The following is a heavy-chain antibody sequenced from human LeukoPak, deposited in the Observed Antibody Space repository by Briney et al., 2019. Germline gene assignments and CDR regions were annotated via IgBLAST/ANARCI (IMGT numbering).Heavy chain of an antibody. V-gene: IGHV5-51*01. CDR3: ARHGRALTSYYYYGMDV. Sequence: GESLKVSCKGSGYSFTSYWIGWVRQMPGKGLEWMGIIYPGDSDTRYSPSFQGQVTISADKSISTAYLQWSSLKASDTAMYYCARHGRALTSYYYYGMDVWGQGTTVTVSS. J-gene: IGHJ6*02. D-gene: IGHD1-1*01. CDR1: GYSFTSYW. CDR2: IYPGDSDT.